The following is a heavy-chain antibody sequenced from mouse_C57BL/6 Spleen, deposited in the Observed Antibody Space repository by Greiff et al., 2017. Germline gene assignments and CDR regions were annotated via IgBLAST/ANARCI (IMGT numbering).Heavy chain of an antibody. D-gene: IGHD2-4*01. CDR3: ARLGLRRLFAY. V-gene: IGHV1-50*01. Sequence: QVQLQQPGAELVKPGASVKLSCKASGYTFTSYWMQWVKQRPGQGLEWIGEIDPSDSYTNYNQKFKGKATLTVDTSSSTAYMQLSSLTSEDSAVYYCARLGLRRLFAYWGQGTLVTVSA. CDR1: GYTFTSYW. J-gene: IGHJ3*01. CDR2: IDPSDSYT.